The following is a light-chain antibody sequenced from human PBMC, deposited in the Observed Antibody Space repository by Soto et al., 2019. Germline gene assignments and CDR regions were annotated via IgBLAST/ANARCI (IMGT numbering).Light chain of an antibody. CDR2: AAS. V-gene: IGKV3-15*01. J-gene: IGKJ3*01. CDR1: QSISTY. CDR3: QQYHDWPMT. Sequence: EIVMTQSPATLSVSPGERATLSCRASQSISTYLAWYQQKPGQAPKLLISAASTRATGIPARFSGSGSGTDFTLTISRLQSEDFAVYYCQQYHDWPMTFGPGTKMDIE.